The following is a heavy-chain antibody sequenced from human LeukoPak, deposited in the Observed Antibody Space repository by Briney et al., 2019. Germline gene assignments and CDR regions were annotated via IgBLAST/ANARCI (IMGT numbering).Heavy chain of an antibody. CDR1: GGSFSGYY. Sequence: SETLSLTCAVYGGSFSGYYWSWIRQPPGKGLEWIGEINHSGSTNYNPSLKSRVTISVDTSKNQFSLKLSSVTAADTAVYYCARRTGYGSGSHYASFDYWGQGTLVTVSS. D-gene: IGHD3-10*01. V-gene: IGHV4-34*01. CDR2: INHSGST. J-gene: IGHJ4*02. CDR3: ARRTGYGSGSHYASFDY.